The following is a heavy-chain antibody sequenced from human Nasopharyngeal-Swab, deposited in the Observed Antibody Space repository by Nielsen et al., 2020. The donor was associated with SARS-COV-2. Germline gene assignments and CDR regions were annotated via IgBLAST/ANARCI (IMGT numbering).Heavy chain of an antibody. CDR1: GGSISSSSYY. D-gene: IGHD6-19*01. Sequence: SETLSLTCTVSGGSISSSSYYWGWIRQPPGKGLEWIGSIYYSGSTYYNPSLKSRVTISVDTSKNQFSLKLSSVTAADTAVYYCASALAVAGTHFDYWGQGTLVTVSS. CDR2: IYYSGST. CDR3: ASALAVAGTHFDY. J-gene: IGHJ4*02. V-gene: IGHV4-39*01.